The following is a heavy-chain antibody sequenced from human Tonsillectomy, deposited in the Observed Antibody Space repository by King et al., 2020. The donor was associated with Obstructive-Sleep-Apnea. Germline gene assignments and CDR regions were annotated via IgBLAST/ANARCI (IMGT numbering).Heavy chain of an antibody. D-gene: IGHD6-13*01. CDR1: GYTFTGYY. Sequence: HEQLVQSGAEVKKPGASVKVSCKASGYTFTGYYIHWVRQAPGQGLEWMGWINPNSGGTNYAQKFQGRVTRTRDTYFNTAYMELSRLRSDDTAVYFCARDKLDDHYYYAMDVWGQGTTVTVSS. J-gene: IGHJ6*02. V-gene: IGHV1-2*02. CDR2: INPNSGGT. CDR3: ARDKLDDHYYYAMDV.